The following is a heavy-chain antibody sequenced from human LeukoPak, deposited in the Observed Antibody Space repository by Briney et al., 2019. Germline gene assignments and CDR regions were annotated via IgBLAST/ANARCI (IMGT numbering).Heavy chain of an antibody. V-gene: IGHV3-74*01. CDR2: INSDGSTT. J-gene: IGHJ4*02. CDR3: ASGGGGMVIGDY. D-gene: IGHD3-16*01. Sequence: GGSLRLSCAASGFTFISYWMHWVRQAPGKGLVWVSRINSDGSTTSYAASVKGRFTISRDTAKNTLYLQMNSLRAEDTAVYYCASGGGGMVIGDYWGQGTLVTVSS. CDR1: GFTFISYW.